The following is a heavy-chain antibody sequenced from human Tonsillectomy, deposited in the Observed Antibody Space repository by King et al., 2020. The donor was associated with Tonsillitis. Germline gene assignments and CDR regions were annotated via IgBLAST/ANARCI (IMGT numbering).Heavy chain of an antibody. CDR2: ISSDGSQN. J-gene: IGHJ4*02. Sequence: VQLVESGGGVVQPGKSLRLSCAASGFTFSTYGMHWVRQAPGRGLEWVAVISSDGSQNYYADSVKGRFTISRDNSKNTLYLQLNSLRAEDTAVYYCAKDLWGWSMSCKFDYWGQGILVTVSS. D-gene: IGHD2-8*01. V-gene: IGHV3-30*18. CDR3: AKDLWGWSMSCKFDY. CDR1: GFTFSTYG.